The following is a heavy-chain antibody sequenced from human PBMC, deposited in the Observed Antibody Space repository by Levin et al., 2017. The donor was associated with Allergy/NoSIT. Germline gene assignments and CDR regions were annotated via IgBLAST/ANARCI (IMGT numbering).Heavy chain of an antibody. CDR3: TSRRWLQSLYFDY. D-gene: IGHD5-24*01. CDR2: VSGSGDST. J-gene: IGHJ4*02. Sequence: PGGSLRLSCAASGFTFSNYAMSWVRQAPGKGLEWVSTVSGSGDSTYYADSVKGRFTISRDNSKNTLYLQMNSLRAEDTAIYYCTSRRWLQSLYFDYWGQGTLVTVS. V-gene: IGHV3-23*01. CDR1: GFTFSNYA.